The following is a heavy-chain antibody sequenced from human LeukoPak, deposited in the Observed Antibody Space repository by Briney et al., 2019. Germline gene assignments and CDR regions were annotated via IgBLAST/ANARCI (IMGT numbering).Heavy chain of an antibody. J-gene: IGHJ4*02. V-gene: IGHV3-30*04. CDR2: ISYDGRNK. CDR3: ARTYPGIAVAGTGFDY. CDR1: GFTFSSYA. D-gene: IGHD6-19*01. Sequence: GRSLRLSCAASGFTFSSYAMHWVRQAPGKGLEWVAVISYDGRNKYYADSVKGRFTISRDNSKNTLYLQMNSLRAEDTAVYYCARTYPGIAVAGTGFDYWGQGTLVTVSS.